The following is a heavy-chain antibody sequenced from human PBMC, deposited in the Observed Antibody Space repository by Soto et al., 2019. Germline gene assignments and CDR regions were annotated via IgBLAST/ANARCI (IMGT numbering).Heavy chain of an antibody. J-gene: IGHJ6*02. Sequence: PSETLSLTCAVYGGSFSGYYWSWIRQPPGKGLEWIGEINHSGSTNYNPSLKSRVTISVDTSKNQFSLKLSSVTAADTAVYYCARGGRGNYGSGSYYNVHHYYGMDVWGHGTTVTVSS. CDR1: GGSFSGYY. V-gene: IGHV4-34*01. CDR3: ARGGRGNYGSGSYYNVHHYYGMDV. D-gene: IGHD3-10*01. CDR2: INHSGST.